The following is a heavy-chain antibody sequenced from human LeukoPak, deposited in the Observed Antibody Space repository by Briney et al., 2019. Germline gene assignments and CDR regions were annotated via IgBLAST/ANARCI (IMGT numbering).Heavy chain of an antibody. D-gene: IGHD3-9*01. CDR3: ARATAERYPPFYDILTGYYGGDAFDI. V-gene: IGHV4-4*02. Sequence: PSGTLSLTCDVSGGSISTTNWWTWVRQPPGKGLEWIGEIHYGGSATYNPSLNSRVSISLDKSKNQFSLKLRSVTAADTAVYYCARATAERYPPFYDILTGYYGGDAFDIWGQGTMVTVSS. J-gene: IGHJ3*02. CDR1: GGSISTTNW. CDR2: IHYGGSA.